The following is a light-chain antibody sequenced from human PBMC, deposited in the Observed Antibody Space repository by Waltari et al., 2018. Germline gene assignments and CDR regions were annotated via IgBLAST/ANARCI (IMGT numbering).Light chain of an antibody. CDR1: SSDIGDYNY. J-gene: IGLJ2*01. CDR2: DVS. Sequence: HSALTQPASVSGSPGQSITISCTGSSSDIGDYNYVSWYQQHPGKAPKLMIFDVSNRPSGVAHRFSGSNSGNTASLTISGLQAEDEADYYCSSYISSDTLELFGGGTSLTVL. CDR3: SSYISSDTLEL. V-gene: IGLV2-14*03.